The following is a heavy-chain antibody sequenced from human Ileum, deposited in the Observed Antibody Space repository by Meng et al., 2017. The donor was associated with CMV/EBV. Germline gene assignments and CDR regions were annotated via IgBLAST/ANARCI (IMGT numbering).Heavy chain of an antibody. V-gene: IGHV1-46*01. CDR1: GYSFTSHS. J-gene: IGHJ4*02. CDR2: IYPSSGGA. Sequence: QVRLVQAGAWVKKPGASVKVSCKASGYSFTSHSMHWVRQAPGQGLEWLGMIYPSSGGATYAQKFQGRVTMTSDTSTGTVYMELSSLRSEDTAVYYCARLSAYYFDYWGQGTLVTVSS. CDR3: ARLSAYYFDY.